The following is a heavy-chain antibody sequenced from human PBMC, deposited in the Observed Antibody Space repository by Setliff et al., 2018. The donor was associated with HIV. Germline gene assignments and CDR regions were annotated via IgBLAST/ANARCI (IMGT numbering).Heavy chain of an antibody. CDR3: ATDPGYSSTWYSESFQH. CDR1: GYTLTELS. V-gene: IGHV1-24*01. J-gene: IGHJ1*01. CDR2: FDPEDDET. D-gene: IGHD6-13*01. Sequence: GASVKVSCKISGYTLTELSIHWVRQAPGKGLEWMANFDPEDDETFYAQKFQGRLTMTEDTSTDTAYMELSSLRPDDTAMYYCATDPGYSSTWYSESFQHWGQGTVVTVSS.